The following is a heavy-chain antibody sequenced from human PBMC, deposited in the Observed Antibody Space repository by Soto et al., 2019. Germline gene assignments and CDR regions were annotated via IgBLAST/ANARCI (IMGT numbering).Heavy chain of an antibody. J-gene: IGHJ5*02. Sequence: SETLSLTCAVYGGSFSDNYWSWIRQPPGKGLEWPGEINHSGSTNHNPSLKSRVTILADTSKKQFSLKLSSVTAADTAVYYCARGRGEIQGPWGQGTLVTVSS. CDR1: GGSFSDNY. V-gene: IGHV4-34*01. CDR3: ARGRGEIQGP. D-gene: IGHD3-16*01. CDR2: INHSGST.